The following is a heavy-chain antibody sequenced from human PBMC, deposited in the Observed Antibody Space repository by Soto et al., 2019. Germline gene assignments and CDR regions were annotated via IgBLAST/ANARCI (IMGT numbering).Heavy chain of an antibody. CDR2: INHSGST. Sequence: QVQLQQWGAGLLKPSETLSLTCAVYGGSFSGYYWSWIRQPPGQGLEWIGEINHSGSTNYNPSLKSRVTISVDTSKNQFSLKLSSVTAADTAVYSCARTRFLEWLLFSPGVDVLGQGTTVTVAS. J-gene: IGHJ6*02. CDR3: ARTRFLEWLLFSPGVDV. D-gene: IGHD3-3*01. V-gene: IGHV4-34*01. CDR1: GGSFSGYY.